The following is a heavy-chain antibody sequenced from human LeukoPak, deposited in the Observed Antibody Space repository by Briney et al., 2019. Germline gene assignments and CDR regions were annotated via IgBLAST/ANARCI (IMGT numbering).Heavy chain of an antibody. CDR2: IYPGDSDT. D-gene: IGHD1-26*01. CDR3: ARVQGIVGATNAFDI. J-gene: IGHJ3*02. CDR1: GYSFTSYW. Sequence: HGESLKTSCKGSGYSFTSYWIGWVRQMPGKGLEWMGIIYPGDSDTRYSPSFQGQVTISADKSISTAYLQWSSLKASDTAMYYCARVQGIVGATNAFDIWGQGTMVTVSS. V-gene: IGHV5-51*01.